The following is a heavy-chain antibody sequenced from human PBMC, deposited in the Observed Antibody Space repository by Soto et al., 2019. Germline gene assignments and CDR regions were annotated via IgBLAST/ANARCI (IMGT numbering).Heavy chain of an antibody. CDR1: GFTFTSSA. Sequence: GASVKVSCEASGFTFTSSAMQWVRQARGQRLEWIGWIVVGSGNTNYAQKFQERVTITRDMSTSTAYMELSSLRSEDTAVYYCAAEKDIVVVPAALDVWGKGTTVTVSS. CDR2: IVVGSGNT. V-gene: IGHV1-58*02. D-gene: IGHD2-2*01. J-gene: IGHJ6*04. CDR3: AAEKDIVVVPAALDV.